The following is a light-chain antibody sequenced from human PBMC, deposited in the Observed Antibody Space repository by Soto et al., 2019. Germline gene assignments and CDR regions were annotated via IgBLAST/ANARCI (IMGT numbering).Light chain of an antibody. CDR2: GAS. CDR1: QSVSSN. J-gene: IGKJ3*01. V-gene: IGKV3-15*01. CDR3: QQYHNWPPIT. Sequence: EILMTQSPATLSVSPGERVTLSCRASQSVSSNLAWYQHKPGQAPRLLIYGASTRATGIAARFSGSGSGTEFTLTISSLQFEDYAVYYCQQYHNWPPITFGPGTKVD.